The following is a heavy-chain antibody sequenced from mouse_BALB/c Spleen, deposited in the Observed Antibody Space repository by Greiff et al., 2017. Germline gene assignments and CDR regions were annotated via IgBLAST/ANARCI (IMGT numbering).Heavy chain of an antibody. Sequence: QVQLKQSGPGLVQPSQSLSITCTVSGFSLTSYGVHWVRQSPGKGLEWLGVIWSGGSTDYNAAFISRLSISKDNSKSQVFFKMNSLQADDTAIYYCARNWNDYDGYYYAMDYWGQGTSVTVSS. CDR1: GFSLTSYG. CDR2: IWSGGST. CDR3: ARNWNDYDGYYYAMDY. D-gene: IGHD2-4*01. J-gene: IGHJ4*01. V-gene: IGHV2-4-1*01.